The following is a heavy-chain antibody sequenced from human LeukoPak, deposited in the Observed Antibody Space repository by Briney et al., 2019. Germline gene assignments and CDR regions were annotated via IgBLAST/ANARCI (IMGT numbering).Heavy chain of an antibody. J-gene: IGHJ3*01. Sequence: ASVKVSCKVSGYTLTGLSMHWVRQAPGKGLEWMGGFDPEDGETIYAQKFQGRVTMTEDTSTDTAYMELSSLRSEDTAVYYCATGAVVVPAAPPPFQGLVWGQGTMVTVSS. D-gene: IGHD2-2*01. CDR1: GYTLTGLS. V-gene: IGHV1-24*01. CDR2: FDPEDGET. CDR3: ATGAVVVPAAPPPFQGLV.